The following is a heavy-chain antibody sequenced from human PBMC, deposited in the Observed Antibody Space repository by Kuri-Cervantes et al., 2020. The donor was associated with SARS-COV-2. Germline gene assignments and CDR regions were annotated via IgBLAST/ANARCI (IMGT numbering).Heavy chain of an antibody. Sequence: GGSLRLSCAASGFTFSSYGMHWVRQAPGKGLEWVAVISYDGSNKYYADSVKGRFTISRDNSKNTLYLQMNSLRAEDKAVYYCAKEEKVLRFLEWLGGMDVWGQGTTVTVSS. V-gene: IGHV3-30*18. CDR3: AKEEKVLRFLEWLGGMDV. D-gene: IGHD3-3*01. CDR1: GFTFSSYG. J-gene: IGHJ6*02. CDR2: ISYDGSNK.